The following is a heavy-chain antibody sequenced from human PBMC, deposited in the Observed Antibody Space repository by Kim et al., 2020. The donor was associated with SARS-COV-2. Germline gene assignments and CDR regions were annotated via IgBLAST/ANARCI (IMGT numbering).Heavy chain of an antibody. CDR1: GYTFTNYH. CDR3: ARDSGTWALDI. CDR2: INPISGHT. J-gene: IGHJ3*02. V-gene: IGHV1-46*01. D-gene: IGHD5-12*01. Sequence: ASVKVSCKASGYTFTNYHMHWVRQAPGQGLEWMVIINPISGHTRYAQKFQGRVTMTWDTSTSTFYMELSSLRSEDTALYSCARDSGTWALDIWGQGTMVTVSS.